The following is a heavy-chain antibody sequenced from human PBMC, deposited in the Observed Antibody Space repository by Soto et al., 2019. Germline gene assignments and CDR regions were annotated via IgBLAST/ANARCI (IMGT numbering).Heavy chain of an antibody. CDR1: GYTFTGYY. D-gene: IGHD3-10*01. CDR3: AREIGVRGVSYYYYGMDV. CDR2: INPNSGGT. V-gene: IGHV1-2*04. J-gene: IGHJ6*02. Sequence: VSCKASGYTFTGYYMHWVRQAPGQGLEWMGWINPNSGGTNYAQKFQGWVTMTRDTSISTAYMELSRLRSDDTAVYYCAREIGVRGVSYYYYGMDVWGQGTTVTVSS.